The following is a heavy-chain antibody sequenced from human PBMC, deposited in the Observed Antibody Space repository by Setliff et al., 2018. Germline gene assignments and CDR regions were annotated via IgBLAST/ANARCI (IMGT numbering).Heavy chain of an antibody. V-gene: IGHV4-4*08. CDR2: IYTGGST. CDR1: GVSVSRHY. J-gene: IGHJ5*02. D-gene: IGHD1-1*01. Sequence: KASETLSLTCIVSGVSVSRHYWSWIRQPPGKTLEWIGYIYTGGSTTYNPSLKSRVTLSLDTSKNRLSLNLTSVTAADTAVYYCARDVWGAGTGWFDPWGLGIQVTVSS. CDR3: ARDVWGAGTGWFDP.